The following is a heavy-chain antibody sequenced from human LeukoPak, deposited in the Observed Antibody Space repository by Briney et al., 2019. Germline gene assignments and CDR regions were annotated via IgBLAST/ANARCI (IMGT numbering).Heavy chain of an antibody. Sequence: GGSLRLSCAASGFTFSSYSMNWVRQAPGKGLEWVSSISSSSSYIYYADSVKGRFTISRDNAKNSLYLQMNSLRAEDTAVYYCARINIGHILIDWFDPWGQGTLVTVSS. CDR3: ARINIGHILIDWFDP. CDR2: ISSSSSYI. J-gene: IGHJ5*02. CDR1: GFTFSSYS. D-gene: IGHD3-3*02. V-gene: IGHV3-21*04.